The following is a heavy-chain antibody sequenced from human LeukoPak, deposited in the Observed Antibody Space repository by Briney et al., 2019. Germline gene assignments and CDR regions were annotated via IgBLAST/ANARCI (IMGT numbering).Heavy chain of an antibody. J-gene: IGHJ3*02. CDR3: AKGYGRYSGYEGDAFDI. V-gene: IGHV3-23*01. D-gene: IGHD5-12*01. CDR2: ISDSGGST. CDR1: GFTFSSYKNYA. Sequence: GGSLRLSCAASGFTFSSYKNYAMNWVRQAPGKGLEWVSGISDSGGSTYYVDSVKGRFTISRDNSKNTLYLQMNSLRAEDTAIYYCAKGYGRYSGYEGDAFDIWGQGTMVTVSS.